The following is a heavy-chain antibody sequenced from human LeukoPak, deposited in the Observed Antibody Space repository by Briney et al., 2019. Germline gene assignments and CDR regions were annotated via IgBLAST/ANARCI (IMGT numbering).Heavy chain of an antibody. Sequence: SVTVSYTASGGTFSIYAISWVRQAPGQGGEWMGGIIPILGTANYAQKFQGRVTITTDESTSTAYMELSSLRSEDTAVYYCARGTPGIAAAGPYYYYMDVWGKGTTVTVSS. CDR1: GGTFSIYA. CDR3: ARGTPGIAAAGPYYYYMDV. V-gene: IGHV1-69*05. J-gene: IGHJ6*03. CDR2: IIPILGTA. D-gene: IGHD6-13*01.